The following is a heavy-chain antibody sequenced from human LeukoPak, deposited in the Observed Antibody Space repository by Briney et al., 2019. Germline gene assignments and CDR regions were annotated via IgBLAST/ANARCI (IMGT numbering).Heavy chain of an antibody. CDR1: GFTFSSYG. V-gene: IGHV3-33*06. CDR2: IWYDGSNK. CDR3: AKDFEAYCGGDCYSKPNWFDP. D-gene: IGHD2-21*02. J-gene: IGHJ5*02. Sequence: GGSLRLSCAASGFTFSSYGMHWVRQAPGKGLEWVAVIWYDGSNKYYADSVKGRFTISRDNSKNTLYLQMNSLRAEDTAVYYCAKDFEAYCGGDCYSKPNWFDPWGQGTLVTVSS.